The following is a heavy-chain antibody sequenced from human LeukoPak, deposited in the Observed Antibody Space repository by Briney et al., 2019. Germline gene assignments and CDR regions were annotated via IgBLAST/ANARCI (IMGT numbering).Heavy chain of an antibody. J-gene: IGHJ4*02. CDR3: ARGDLAGYGYLGY. CDR1: GGSISSGSYY. V-gene: IGHV4-39*07. CDR2: IYYSGST. D-gene: IGHD3-10*01. Sequence: SETLSLTCTVSGGSISSGSYYWGWIRQPPGKGLEWIGSIYYSGSTYYNPSLKSRVTISVDMSKNQFSLKLSSVTAADTAVYYCARGDLAGYGYLGYWGQGTLVTVSS.